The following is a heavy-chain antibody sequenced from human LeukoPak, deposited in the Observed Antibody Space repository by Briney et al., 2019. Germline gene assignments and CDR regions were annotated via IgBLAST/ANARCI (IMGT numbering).Heavy chain of an antibody. J-gene: IGHJ5*02. CDR3: ARATHYCSSTSCYDWFDP. CDR1: GFTFSSYG. D-gene: IGHD2-2*01. V-gene: IGHV3-23*01. CDR2: ISGSGGST. Sequence: GGSLRLSCAASGFTFSSYGMSWVRQAPGKGLEWVSAISGSGGSTYYADSVKGRFTISRDNSKNTLYLQMNSLRAEDTAVYYCARATHYCSSTSCYDWFDPWGQGTLVTVSS.